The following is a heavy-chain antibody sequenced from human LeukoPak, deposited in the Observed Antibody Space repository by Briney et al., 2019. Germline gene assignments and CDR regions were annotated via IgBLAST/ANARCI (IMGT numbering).Heavy chain of an antibody. D-gene: IGHD6-13*01. CDR2: ISGSGGST. Sequence: RPGGSLRLSCAASGFTFSSYAMSWVRQAPGKGLEWVSAISGSGGSTYYADSGKGRFTISRDNSKNTLYLQMNRLRAEDTAVYYCAKDPLQQLVPLWDYWGQGTLVTVSS. V-gene: IGHV3-23*01. CDR3: AKDPLQQLVPLWDY. J-gene: IGHJ4*02. CDR1: GFTFSSYA.